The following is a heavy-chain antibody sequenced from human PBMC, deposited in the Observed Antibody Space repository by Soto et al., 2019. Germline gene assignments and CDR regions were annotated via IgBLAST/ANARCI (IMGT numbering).Heavy chain of an antibody. CDR3: ARRTSGWYLDY. V-gene: IGHV3-23*01. Sequence: EVQLLESGGGLVQPGGSQRLSCAASGFTFSSYAMSWVRQAPGKGLEWVSTISGSGGSAYYADSVKGRFTISRDNSKNTLYLQMNSLRAEDTAVYYCARRTSGWYLDYWGQGTLVTVSS. CDR1: GFTFSSYA. CDR2: ISGSGGSA. J-gene: IGHJ4*02. D-gene: IGHD6-19*01.